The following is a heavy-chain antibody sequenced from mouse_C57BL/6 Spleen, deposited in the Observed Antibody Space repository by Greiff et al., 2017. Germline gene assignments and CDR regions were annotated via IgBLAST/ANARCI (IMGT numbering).Heavy chain of an antibody. D-gene: IGHD1-1*01. CDR2: IYPGDGDT. CDR1: GYAFSSSW. Sequence: VQLQQSGPELVKPGASVKISCKASGYAFSSSWMNWVKQRPGKGLEWIGRIYPGDGDTNYTGKFKGKATLTADNSSSTAYMQLSSLTSEDSAVYFCSIITTVVARDYAMDYWGQGTSVTVSS. V-gene: IGHV1-82*01. J-gene: IGHJ4*01. CDR3: SIITTVVARDYAMDY.